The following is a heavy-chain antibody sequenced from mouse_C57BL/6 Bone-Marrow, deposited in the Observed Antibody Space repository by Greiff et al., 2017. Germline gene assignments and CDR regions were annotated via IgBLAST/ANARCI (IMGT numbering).Heavy chain of an antibody. D-gene: IGHD1-1*01. V-gene: IGHV1-54*01. Sequence: QVQLQQSGAELVRPGTSVKVSCKASGYAFTNYLIEWVKQRPGQGLEWIGGINPGSGGTNYNEKFKGKATLTADKSSSTAYMQLSSRTSEDAAVFFCATHYYYGSSYEDYWCRGTTLTVSS. CDR1: GYAFTNYL. CDR2: INPGSGGT. CDR3: ATHYYYGSSYEDY. J-gene: IGHJ2*01.